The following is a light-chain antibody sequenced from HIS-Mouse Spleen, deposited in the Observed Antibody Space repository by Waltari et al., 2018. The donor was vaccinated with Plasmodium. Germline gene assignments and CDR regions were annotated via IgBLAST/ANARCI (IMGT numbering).Light chain of an antibody. CDR1: PSVSSSY. CDR3: QQDGSSPYT. V-gene: IGKV3-20*01. J-gene: IGKJ2*01. CDR2: GAS. Sequence: EIVLTQSPGTLSLSPGERATLSCRASPSVSSSYLAWYRQKPGQAPRLLIYGASSRATGIPDRFSGSGSGTDFTVTISRLEPEDFAVYYCQQDGSSPYTFGQGTKLEIK.